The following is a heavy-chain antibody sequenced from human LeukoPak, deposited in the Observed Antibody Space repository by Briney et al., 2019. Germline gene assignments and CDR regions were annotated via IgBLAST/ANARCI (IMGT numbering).Heavy chain of an antibody. CDR3: ARGPNHDLWNGYSYSYYYLEV. CDR2: MNPNTGNT. D-gene: IGHD3/OR15-3a*01. CDR1: GYPFTNYD. J-gene: IGHJ6*03. V-gene: IGHV1-8*01. Sequence: ASVKVSCKASGYPFTNYDINWVRQASGQGLEWMGWMNPNTGNTGFAQKFQGRLTMTRGTSITTAYMELSSLRSEDTAVYYCARGPNHDLWNGYSYSYYYLEVWGKGTTVTVSS.